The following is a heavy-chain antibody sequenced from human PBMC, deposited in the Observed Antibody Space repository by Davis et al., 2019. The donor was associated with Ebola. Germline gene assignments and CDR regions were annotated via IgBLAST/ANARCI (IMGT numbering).Heavy chain of an antibody. V-gene: IGHV3-66*02. J-gene: IGHJ5*02. D-gene: IGHD6-13*01. CDR2: IYSGGST. CDR1: GFTFSSYS. CDR3: ARGLIAAAGTKKWNWFDP. Sequence: PGGSLRLSCAASGFTFSSYSMNWVRQAPGKGLEWVSVIYSGGSTYYADSVKGRFTISRDNSKNTLYLQMNSLRAEDTAVYYCARGLIAAAGTKKWNWFDPWGQGTLVTVSS.